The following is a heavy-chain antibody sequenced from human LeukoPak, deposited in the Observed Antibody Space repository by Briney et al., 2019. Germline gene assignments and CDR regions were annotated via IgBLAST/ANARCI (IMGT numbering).Heavy chain of an antibody. V-gene: IGHV3-48*04. J-gene: IGHJ4*02. Sequence: PGGSLRLSCAASGFTFSTYWMNWVRQTPGKGLEWISYISTSGSTIYYADSVRGRFTISRDSAKNSLYLQMNSLRAEDTAVYFCAREWTCGSTSCLIDYWGQGTLVTVSS. CDR1: GFTFSTYW. CDR2: ISTSGSTI. CDR3: AREWTCGSTSCLIDY. D-gene: IGHD2-2*01.